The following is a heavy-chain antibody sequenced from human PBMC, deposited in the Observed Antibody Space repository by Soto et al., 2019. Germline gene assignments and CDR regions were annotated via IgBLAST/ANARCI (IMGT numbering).Heavy chain of an antibody. CDR3: ARQGYCSNTACYTVDY. CDR1: GYTFSRYW. J-gene: IGHJ4*02. D-gene: IGHD2-2*02. Sequence: PGESLKISCKASGYTFSRYWIAWVRQMPGKGLDWMGIIYPGDFDTKYSPSLQGQVTISVDKSTSTAYLEWSSLKASDTAMYFCARQGYCSNTACYTVDYWGQGTLVTVSS. V-gene: IGHV5-51*01. CDR2: IYPGDFDT.